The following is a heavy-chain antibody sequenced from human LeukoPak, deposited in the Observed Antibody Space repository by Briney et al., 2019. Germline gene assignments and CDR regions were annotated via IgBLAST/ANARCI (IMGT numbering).Heavy chain of an antibody. J-gene: IGHJ3*02. D-gene: IGHD3-22*01. V-gene: IGHV3-11*04. CDR1: GFTFSDYY. CDR2: ISSSGSTI. CDR3: ARDTGYDSSGYYYVWYAFDI. Sequence: GGSLRLSCAASGFTFSDYYMSWIRQAPGKGLEWVSYISSSGSTIYFADSVKGRFTISRDNAKNSLYLQMNSLRAEDTAVYYCARDTGYDSSGYYYVWYAFDIWGQGTMVTVSS.